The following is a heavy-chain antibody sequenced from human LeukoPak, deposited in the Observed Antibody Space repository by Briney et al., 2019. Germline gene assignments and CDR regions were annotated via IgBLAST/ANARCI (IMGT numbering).Heavy chain of an antibody. D-gene: IGHD6-25*01. Sequence: GGSLRLSCAASGFTLSSYGMNWVRQAPGKGLEWLAYISSSSSTISYADSVKGRFTISRDNAKNPLYLQLHSLRAEDTAVFYCARGGAARPDYWGQGTLVTVSS. V-gene: IGHV3-48*04. CDR2: ISSSSSTI. J-gene: IGHJ4*02. CDR3: ARGGAARPDY. CDR1: GFTLSSYG.